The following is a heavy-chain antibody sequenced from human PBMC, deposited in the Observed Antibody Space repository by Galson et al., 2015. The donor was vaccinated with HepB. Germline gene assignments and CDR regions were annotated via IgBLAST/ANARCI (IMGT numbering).Heavy chain of an antibody. D-gene: IGHD3-3*01. Sequence: LRLSCAASGFTFSTYAMHWVRQAPGKGLEWVAVISYDGSNKYYADSVKGRFTISRDNSKNTLYLQVNSLRAEDTAVYYCATDFWSGYLRLYYYYGMDVWSQGTTVTVSS. CDR3: ATDFWSGYLRLYYYYGMDV. CDR2: ISYDGSNK. V-gene: IGHV3-30*04. CDR1: GFTFSTYA. J-gene: IGHJ6*02.